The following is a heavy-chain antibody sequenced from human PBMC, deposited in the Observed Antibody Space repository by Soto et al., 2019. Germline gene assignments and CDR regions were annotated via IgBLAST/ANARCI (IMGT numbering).Heavy chain of an antibody. V-gene: IGHV3-15*01. Sequence: PGGSLRLSCAASGFTFSNAWMSWVLQAPGKGLEWVGRIISKTDGGTTDYATPVKGRFTISRDDSKNTLFLQMNSLKTEDTAVYYCAHYFVAESYSYWGQGTLVTVSS. D-gene: IGHD3-10*01. CDR2: IISKTDGGTT. J-gene: IGHJ4*02. CDR1: GFTFSNAW. CDR3: AHYFVAESYSY.